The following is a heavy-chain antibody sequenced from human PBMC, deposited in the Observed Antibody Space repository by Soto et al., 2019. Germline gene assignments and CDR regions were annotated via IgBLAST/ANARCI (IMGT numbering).Heavy chain of an antibody. CDR3: ARDQGVAAAGITWFDP. D-gene: IGHD6-13*01. CDR1: GASMNSYH. CDR2: IHSSGST. J-gene: IGHJ5*02. V-gene: IGHV4-4*07. Sequence: SLTCTVSGASMNSYHWSWIRQPAGKGLEWIGHIHSSGSTNYNPSLKSRVTMSVDTSKNQFSLRLMSLTAADTAVYYCARDQGVAAAGITWFDPWGQGSLVTVSS.